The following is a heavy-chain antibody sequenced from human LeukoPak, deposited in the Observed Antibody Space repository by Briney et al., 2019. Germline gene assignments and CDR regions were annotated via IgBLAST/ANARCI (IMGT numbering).Heavy chain of an antibody. Sequence: GGSLRLSCAASGFTFSSYSMNWVRQAPGKGLEWASSISSSSSYIYYADSVKGRFTISRDNAKNSLYLQMNSLRAEDTAVYYCVKGYCSSISCYGDYWGQGTLVTFSS. V-gene: IGHV3-21*01. D-gene: IGHD2-2*01. CDR3: VKGYCSSISCYGDY. J-gene: IGHJ4*02. CDR2: ISSSSSYI. CDR1: GFTFSSYS.